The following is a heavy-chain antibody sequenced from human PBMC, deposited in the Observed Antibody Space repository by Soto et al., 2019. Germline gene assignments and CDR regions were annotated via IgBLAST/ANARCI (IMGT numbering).Heavy chain of an antibody. D-gene: IGHD3-16*02. J-gene: IGHJ6*02. CDR2: ISSSSSYI. CDR3: ARDRTIYYDYVWGSYPLRPYYGMDV. Sequence: GSLRLSCAASGFTFSSYSMNWVRQAPGKGLEWVSSISSSSSYIYYADSVKGRFTISRDNAKNSLYLQMNSLRAEDTAVYYCARDRTIYYDYVWGSYPLRPYYGMDVWGQGTTVTVSS. V-gene: IGHV3-21*01. CDR1: GFTFSSYS.